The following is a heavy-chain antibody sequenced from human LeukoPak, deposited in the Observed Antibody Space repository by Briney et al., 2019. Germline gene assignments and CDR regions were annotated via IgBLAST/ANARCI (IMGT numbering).Heavy chain of an antibody. V-gene: IGHV1-46*01. CDR1: GYTFTSYY. D-gene: IGHD3-16*02. CDR3: AKDLPYDYVWGSYRPSIDY. CDR2: INPSGGST. J-gene: IGHJ4*02. Sequence: GASVKVSCKASGYTFTSYYMHWVRQAPGQGLEWMGIINPSGGSTSYAQKFQGRVTMTRDMSTSTVYMELSSLRSEDTAVYYCAKDLPYDYVWGSYRPSIDYWGQGTLVTVSS.